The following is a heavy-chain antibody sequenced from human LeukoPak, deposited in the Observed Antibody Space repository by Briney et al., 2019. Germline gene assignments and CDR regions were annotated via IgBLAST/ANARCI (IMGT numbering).Heavy chain of an antibody. CDR3: ARDRCSGGSCRIFDY. J-gene: IGHJ4*02. D-gene: IGHD2-15*01. Sequence: EASVKVSCKASGYTFTSYGISWVRQAPGQRLEWMGWINAGNDNTRYSQEFQGRVTITRDTSASTAYMELSSLRSEDMAVYYCARDRCSGGSCRIFDYWGQGTLVTVSS. CDR1: GYTFTSYG. CDR2: INAGNDNT. V-gene: IGHV1-3*03.